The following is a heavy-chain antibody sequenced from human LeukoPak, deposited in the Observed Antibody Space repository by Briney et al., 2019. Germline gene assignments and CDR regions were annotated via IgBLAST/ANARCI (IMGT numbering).Heavy chain of an antibody. CDR3: AKDYGSGSYYKNGYNWFDP. J-gene: IGHJ5*02. CDR1: GFTFSTYS. D-gene: IGHD3-10*01. Sequence: PGGSLRLSCAASGFTFSTYSMIWVRQAPGRGLEWVSYISTGSSTIHYADSVKGRFTISRDNSKNMLYLQMNSLRAEDTAVYYCAKDYGSGSYYKNGYNWFDPWGQGTLVTVSS. V-gene: IGHV3-48*01. CDR2: ISTGSSTI.